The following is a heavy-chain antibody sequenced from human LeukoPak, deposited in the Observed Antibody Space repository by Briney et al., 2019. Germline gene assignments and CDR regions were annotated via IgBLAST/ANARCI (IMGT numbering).Heavy chain of an antibody. D-gene: IGHD4-17*01. CDR1: GGSFSGYY. J-gene: IGHJ4*02. V-gene: IGHV4-34*01. CDR2: INHSGST. CDR3: ARAPDYGDYGFDY. Sequence: PSETLSLTCAVYGGSFSGYYWSWIRQPPGKGLEWIGEINHSGSTNYNPSLKSRVTISVDTSKNQFSLKLSSVTAADTAVYYCARAPDYGDYGFDYWGQGTLVTVSS.